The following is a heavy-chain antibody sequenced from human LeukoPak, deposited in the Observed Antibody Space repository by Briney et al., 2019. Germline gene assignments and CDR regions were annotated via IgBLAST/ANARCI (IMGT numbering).Heavy chain of an antibody. D-gene: IGHD3-22*01. CDR2: ISYDGSNK. CDR3: AKTQGHYYDSSGYYYALDY. J-gene: IGHJ4*02. V-gene: IGHV3-30*18. Sequence: GGSLRLSCAASGFTFSSYGMHRVHQAPRKGLEWVAVISYDGSNKYYADSVKGRFTISRDNSKNTLYLQMNSLRAEDTAVYYCAKTQGHYYDSSGYYYALDYWGQGTLVTVSS. CDR1: GFTFSSYG.